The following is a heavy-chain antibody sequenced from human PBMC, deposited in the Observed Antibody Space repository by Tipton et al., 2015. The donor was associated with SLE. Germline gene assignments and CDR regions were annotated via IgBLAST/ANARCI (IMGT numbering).Heavy chain of an antibody. Sequence: QVQLVQSGAEVRKPGASVTVSCKASGYTFTSYRITWVRQAPEQGLEWMGWISGYNGNTNYAQKLQGRVTMTTDTSTSTAYMELRSLRSDDTAVYYCARLGDWDQYYYMDVWGKGTTVTVSS. CDR2: ISGYNGNT. D-gene: IGHD3-16*01. CDR1: GYTFTSYR. V-gene: IGHV1-18*01. J-gene: IGHJ6*03. CDR3: ARLGDWDQYYYMDV.